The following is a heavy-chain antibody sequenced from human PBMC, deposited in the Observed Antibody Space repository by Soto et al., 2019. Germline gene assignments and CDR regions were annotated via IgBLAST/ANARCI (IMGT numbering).Heavy chain of an antibody. J-gene: IGHJ6*02. V-gene: IGHV3-30*18. CDR1: GFTFSSYG. Sequence: SLRLSCAASGFTFSSYGMHWVRQAPGKGLEWVAVISYDGSNKYYADSVKGRFTISRDNSKNTLYLQMNSLRAEDTAVYYCANSRPYYYYGMDVWGQGTTVTVSS. CDR3: ANSRPYYYYGMDV. D-gene: IGHD2-2*01. CDR2: ISYDGSNK.